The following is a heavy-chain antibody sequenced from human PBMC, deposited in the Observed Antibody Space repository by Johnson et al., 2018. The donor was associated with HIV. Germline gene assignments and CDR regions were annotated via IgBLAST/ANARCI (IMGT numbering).Heavy chain of an antibody. CDR1: GFTFSSYG. CDR3: AKSPGKDHGGNSGAFHI. V-gene: IGHV3-33*06. D-gene: IGHD4-23*01. J-gene: IGHJ3*02. Sequence: QVQLVESGGGVVQPGRSLRLSCAASGFTFSSYGMHWVRQAPGQGLEWVAVIWYDGSNEHYADSVKGRFTISRDNSKNTLYLQMSSLRAEDTAVYYCAKSPGKDHGGNSGAFHIWGQGTMVTVSS. CDR2: IWYDGSNE.